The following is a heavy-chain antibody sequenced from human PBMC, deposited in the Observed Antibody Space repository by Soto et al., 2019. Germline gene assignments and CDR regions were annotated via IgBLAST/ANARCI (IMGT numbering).Heavy chain of an antibody. V-gene: IGHV3-13*01. CDR2: IGFAGDT. J-gene: IGHJ3*02. CDR1: GFSLSNYD. D-gene: IGHD2-15*01. CDR3: VRVGRASSYAFDM. Sequence: GGSLRLSCAVSGFSLSNYDVHWVRQATGKGLEWVSSIGFAGDTYYPGSVKGRFTISREIAKNSLYLQMSNLGAGDTAMYYCVRVGRASSYAFDMSGEGPTVTVS.